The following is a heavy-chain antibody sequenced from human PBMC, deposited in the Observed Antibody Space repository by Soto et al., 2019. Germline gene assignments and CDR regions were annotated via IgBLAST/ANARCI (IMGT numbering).Heavy chain of an antibody. Sequence: QVQLVQSGAEVKKPGSSVNVSCKASGGTFSSYAISWVRQAPGQGLEWMGGIIPIFGTANYAQKFQGRVTITGDESTSTASMELSSLRSEDTAVYYWARAGAAAGPSFDLWGRGTLVTVSS. CDR2: IIPIFGTA. J-gene: IGHJ2*01. CDR3: ARAGAAAGPSFDL. D-gene: IGHD6-13*01. CDR1: GGTFSSYA. V-gene: IGHV1-69*12.